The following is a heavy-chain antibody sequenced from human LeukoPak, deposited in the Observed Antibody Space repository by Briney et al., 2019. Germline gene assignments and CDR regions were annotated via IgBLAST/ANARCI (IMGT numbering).Heavy chain of an antibody. D-gene: IGHD2-2*01. V-gene: IGHV3-9*01. CDR3: AKDIGGPYCSSTSCYVY. Sequence: GGSLRLSCAASGFTFDDYAMHWVRHAPGKGLEWVSGISWNSGSIGYADSVKGRFTISRDNAKNSLYLQMNSLKAEDTALYYCAKDIGGPYCSSTSCYVYWGQGTLVTVSS. CDR1: GFTFDDYA. CDR2: ISWNSGSI. J-gene: IGHJ4*02.